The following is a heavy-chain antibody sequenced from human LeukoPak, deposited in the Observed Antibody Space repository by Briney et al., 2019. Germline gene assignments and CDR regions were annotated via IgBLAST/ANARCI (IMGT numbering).Heavy chain of an antibody. Sequence: SVKVSCKASGGTFSSYAISWVRQAPGQGLEWMGGIIPIFGTANYAQKFQGRVTITADESTSTAYMELSSLRSEDTAVYYCARGYDYYDSSGYIDYWGQGTLVTVSS. V-gene: IGHV1-69*01. D-gene: IGHD3-22*01. CDR3: ARGYDYYDSSGYIDY. CDR2: IIPIFGTA. CDR1: GGTFSSYA. J-gene: IGHJ4*02.